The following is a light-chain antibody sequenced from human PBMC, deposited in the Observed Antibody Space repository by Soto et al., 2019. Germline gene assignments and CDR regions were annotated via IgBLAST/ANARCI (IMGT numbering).Light chain of an antibody. V-gene: IGLV2-14*01. CDR3: SPFTIRRNPVI. J-gene: IGLJ2*01. Sequence: QSALTQPASVSGSPGQSITISCTGTSSDLDGYNYVSWYQYHPGKAPKLMIYDVSNRPSGISNRLSGSQSGNTAYLTISGLQAENEADYYCSPFTIRRNPVILGGGTKLPVL. CDR2: DVS. CDR1: SSDLDGYNY.